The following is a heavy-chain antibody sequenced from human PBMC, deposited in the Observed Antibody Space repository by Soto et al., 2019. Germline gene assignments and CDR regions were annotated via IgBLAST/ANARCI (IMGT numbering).Heavy chain of an antibody. CDR2: ISSSSSYI. Sequence: EVQLVESGGGLVKPGGSLRLSCAASGFTFSSYSMNWVRQAPGKGLEWVSSISSSSSYIYYADSVKGRFTISRDNAKNSLYLQMNSLRAEDTAVYYCARDLGGVAEYDAFDIWGQGTMVTVSS. CDR1: GFTFSSYS. CDR3: ARDLGGVAEYDAFDI. D-gene: IGHD3-3*01. V-gene: IGHV3-21*01. J-gene: IGHJ3*02.